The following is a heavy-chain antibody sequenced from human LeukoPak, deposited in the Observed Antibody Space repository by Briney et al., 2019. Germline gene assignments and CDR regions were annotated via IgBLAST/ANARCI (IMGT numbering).Heavy chain of an antibody. D-gene: IGHD6-19*01. CDR3: AKGSGSGWYGWFAP. V-gene: IGHV3-23*01. CDR1: GFTFGSYA. Sequence: PGGSLRLSCAASGFTFGSYAMTWVRQAPGMGLEWVSSIDASGGSTYYADSVKGRFTISRDNSKNTFYLQMNTLRADDTAVYYCAKGSGSGWYGWFAPWGQGTLVTVSS. CDR2: IDASGGST. J-gene: IGHJ5*02.